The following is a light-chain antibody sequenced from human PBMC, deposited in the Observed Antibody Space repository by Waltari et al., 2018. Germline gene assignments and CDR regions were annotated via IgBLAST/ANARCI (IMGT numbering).Light chain of an antibody. V-gene: IGLV2-11*01. CDR2: DVT. CDR1: SSAVGGYKY. CDR3: CSYAGGDTVV. J-gene: IGLJ2*01. Sequence: QSALTQPRSVSGSPGQSVTISCPGTSSAVGGYKYVPWYQQHPGKAPTLMISDVTERPSGVPDRFSGSKSGNTASLTISGLQAEDEGDYYCCSYAGGDTVVFGGGTKLTVL.